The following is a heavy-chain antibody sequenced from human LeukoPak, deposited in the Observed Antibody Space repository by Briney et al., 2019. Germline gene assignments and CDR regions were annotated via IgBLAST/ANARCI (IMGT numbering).Heavy chain of an antibody. J-gene: IGHJ4*02. D-gene: IGHD1-26*01. CDR2: INPNSGGT. CDR3: ARVGTRSGSYYPAPDYFDY. V-gene: IGHV1-2*06. Sequence: ASVKVSCKASGNTFTGYYMHWVRQAPGQGLEWMGRINPNSGGTNYAQKFQGRVTMTRDTSISTAYMELSRLRSDDTAVYYCARVGTRSGSYYPAPDYFDYWGQGTLVTVSS. CDR1: GNTFTGYY.